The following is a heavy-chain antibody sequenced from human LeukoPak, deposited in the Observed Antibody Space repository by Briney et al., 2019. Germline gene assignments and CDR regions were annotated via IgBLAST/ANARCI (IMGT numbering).Heavy chain of an antibody. J-gene: IGHJ5*02. CDR2: INPNSGGT. CDR1: GYTFTGYY. V-gene: IGHV1-2*06. CDR3: ARDPGVATIEPSWFDP. D-gene: IGHD5-24*01. Sequence: ASVKVSCKASGYTFTGYYIHWVRQAPGQGLEWMGRINPNSGGTNYAQKFQGRVTMTRDTSISTAYMELSRLRSDDTAVYYCARDPGVATIEPSWFDPWGQGTLVTVSS.